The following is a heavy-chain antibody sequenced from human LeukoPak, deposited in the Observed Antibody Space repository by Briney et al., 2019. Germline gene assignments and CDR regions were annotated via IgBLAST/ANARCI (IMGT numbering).Heavy chain of an antibody. J-gene: IGHJ4*02. CDR3: AKASAMIVVVSKHFDY. Sequence: GGSLRLSCAASGFKFGNYGMAWVRQAPGKGLEWVSSIIAGGSTTYYADSVKGRFTISRDNSKNTLYLQMNSLRAKDTAVYYCAKASAMIVVVSKHFDYWGQGTLVTVSS. V-gene: IGHV3-23*01. D-gene: IGHD3-22*01. CDR2: IIAGGSTT. CDR1: GFKFGNYG.